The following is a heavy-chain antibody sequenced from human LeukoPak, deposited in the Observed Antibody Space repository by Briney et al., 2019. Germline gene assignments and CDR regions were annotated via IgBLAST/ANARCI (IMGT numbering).Heavy chain of an antibody. CDR3: AKVRVDAYVSPNDY. J-gene: IGHJ4*02. Sequence: GGSLRLSCAASGFTFSSYGMHWVRQAPGMGLEWVAIISYDGSNKYYADSVKGRFTISRDNSKNTLYLQMNSLRAEDTALYYCAKVRVDAYVSPNDYWGQGTLVTVSS. CDR1: GFTFSSYG. V-gene: IGHV3-30*18. CDR2: ISYDGSNK. D-gene: IGHD3-16*01.